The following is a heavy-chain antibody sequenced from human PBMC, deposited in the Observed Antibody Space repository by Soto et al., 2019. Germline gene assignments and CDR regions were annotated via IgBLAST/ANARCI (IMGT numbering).Heavy chain of an antibody. D-gene: IGHD2-2*01. V-gene: IGHV3-30-3*01. J-gene: IGHJ4*02. Sequence: PGGSLRLSCAASGFVFTSYAIHWVRQAPGKGLEWVALISYNGINKYYADSVKGRFTISRDNSNNTLYLQMNSLRGEDTAMYYCARIGPEAAMRWFFDYWGQGTPVTVSS. CDR3: ARIGPEAAMRWFFDY. CDR1: GFVFTSYA. CDR2: ISYNGINK.